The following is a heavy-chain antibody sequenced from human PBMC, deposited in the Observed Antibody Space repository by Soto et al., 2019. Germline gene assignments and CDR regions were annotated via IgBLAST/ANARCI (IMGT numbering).Heavy chain of an antibody. Sequence: EVQLVESGGGLVKPGGSLRLSCAVSGITFKNAWMNWVRQAPGKGLEWVGHIKNKADGGTTDYAAPVKGRFTISREDSKNTLYLQKNSLKTEDTAMYYCSAPLRRMQLWLSKIDFWGHGTLVSVSS. CDR1: GITFKNAW. D-gene: IGHD5-18*01. CDR3: SAPLRRMQLWLSKIDF. J-gene: IGHJ4*01. V-gene: IGHV3-15*01. CDR2: IKNKADGGTT.